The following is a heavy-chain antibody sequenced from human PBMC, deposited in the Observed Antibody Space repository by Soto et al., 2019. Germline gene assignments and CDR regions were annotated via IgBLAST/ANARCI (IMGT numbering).Heavy chain of an antibody. CDR1: GYTFTSYA. D-gene: IGHD2-15*01. J-gene: IGHJ3*02. Sequence: QVQLVQSGAEVRKPGASVKVSCKASGYTFTSYAIHWVRQAPGQRLEWMGWINAGNSHTKYSQKFQGRVTITRDTSASTAYMELSSLRSEETAVYYCARVVVVVGATSPFDIWGQGTMVTVSS. V-gene: IGHV1-3*01. CDR2: INAGNSHT. CDR3: ARVVVVVGATSPFDI.